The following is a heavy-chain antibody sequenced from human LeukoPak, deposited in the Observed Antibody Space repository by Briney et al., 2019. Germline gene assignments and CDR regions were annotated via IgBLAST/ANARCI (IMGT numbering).Heavy chain of an antibody. CDR3: ARSPPYYYDSSGYYYGNFDY. D-gene: IGHD3-22*01. V-gene: IGHV5-51*01. CDR1: GYGFTNYW. Sequence: GESLKISCKGSGYGFTNYWIGWVRQMPGKGLEWMGIIYLGDSDTRYSPSFQGQVTISADKSINTAYLQWSSLKASDTAMYYCARSPPYYYDSSGYYYGNFDYWGQGTLVTVSS. CDR2: IYLGDSDT. J-gene: IGHJ4*02.